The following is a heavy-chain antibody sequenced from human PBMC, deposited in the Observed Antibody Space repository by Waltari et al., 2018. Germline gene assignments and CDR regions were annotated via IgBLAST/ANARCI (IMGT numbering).Heavy chain of an antibody. CDR3: ARGGDGYWYFDL. CDR2: RNPNDVNT. V-gene: IGHV1-8*01. D-gene: IGHD3-16*01. Sequence: QVQLVQSGAEVKKPGASVKVSCKASGYTFTSYDINWVRQATGQGLEWMGWRNPNDVNTGDAQKFQGRVTMTRNTSRSTAYMGLSSLRSEDTAVYYCARGGDGYWYFDLWGRGTLVTVSS. CDR1: GYTFTSYD. J-gene: IGHJ2*01.